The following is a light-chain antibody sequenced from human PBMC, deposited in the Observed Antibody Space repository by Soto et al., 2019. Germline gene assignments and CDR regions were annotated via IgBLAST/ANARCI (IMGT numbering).Light chain of an antibody. Sequence: EVVMTQSPATLSVSPGERATLSCRASQSISSNLAWYQQNPGQAPRLLICHATARATGIPSRFSGSQSGTEFTLTISSLQSEDFAVYYCQQYNRWPPITFGQGTRLEIK. CDR1: QSISSN. CDR2: HAT. J-gene: IGKJ5*01. CDR3: QQYNRWPPIT. V-gene: IGKV3-15*01.